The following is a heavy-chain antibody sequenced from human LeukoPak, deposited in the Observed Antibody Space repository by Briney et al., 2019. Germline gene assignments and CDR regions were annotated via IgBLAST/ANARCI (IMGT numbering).Heavy chain of an antibody. CDR3: ARRGYSSSWNYYYMDV. CDR2: IYTSGST. CDR1: GGSISSGSYY. V-gene: IGHV4-61*02. J-gene: IGHJ6*03. Sequence: SQTLSLTCTVSGGSISSGSYYWSWIRQPAGKGLEWVGRIYTSGSTNYNPSLKSRVTISVDTSKNQFSLKLSSVTAADTAVYYCARRGYSSSWNYYYMDVWGKGTTVTVSS. D-gene: IGHD6-13*01.